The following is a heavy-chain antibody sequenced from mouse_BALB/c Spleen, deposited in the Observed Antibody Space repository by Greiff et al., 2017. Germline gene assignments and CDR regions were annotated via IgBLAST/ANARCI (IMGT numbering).Heavy chain of an antibody. CDR1: GYTFTSYY. CDR3: AREDDYDRLFAY. CDR2: IYPGNVNT. V-gene: IGHV1S56*01. J-gene: IGHJ3*01. D-gene: IGHD2-4*01. Sequence: LQESGPELVKPGASVRISCKASGYTFTSYYIHWVKQRPGQGLEWIGWIYPGNVNTKYNEKFKGKATLTADKSSSTAYMQLSSLTSEDSAVYFCAREDDYDRLFAYWGQGTLVTVSA.